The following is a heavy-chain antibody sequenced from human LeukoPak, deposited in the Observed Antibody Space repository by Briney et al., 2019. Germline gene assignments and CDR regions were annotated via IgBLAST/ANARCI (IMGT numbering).Heavy chain of an antibody. CDR1: GGSFSGYY. J-gene: IGHJ6*03. V-gene: IGHV4-34*01. CDR3: ARHSFFLYSSSWSKELYYYYMDV. CDR2: INHSGST. D-gene: IGHD6-13*01. Sequence: SETLSLTCAVYGGSFSGYYWSWIRQPPGKGLEWIGEINHSGSTNYNPSLKSRVTISVDTSKNQFSLKLSSVTAADTAVYYCARHSFFLYSSSWSKELYYYYMDVWGKGTTVTISS.